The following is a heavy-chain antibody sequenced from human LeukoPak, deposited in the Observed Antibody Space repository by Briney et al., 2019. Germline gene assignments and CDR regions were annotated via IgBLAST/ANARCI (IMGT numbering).Heavy chain of an antibody. V-gene: IGHV4-4*07. J-gene: IGHJ3*02. CDR1: GGSISSYY. CDR2: IYTSGST. CDR3: ARDRRSGSYYLWAFDI. D-gene: IGHD1-26*01. Sequence: PSETLSLTCTVSGGSISSYYWSWIRQPAGKGLEWIGRIYTSGSTNYNPSLKSRVTISVDTSKNQFSLKLSSVTAADTAVYYCARDRRSGSYYLWAFDIWGQGTMVTVSS.